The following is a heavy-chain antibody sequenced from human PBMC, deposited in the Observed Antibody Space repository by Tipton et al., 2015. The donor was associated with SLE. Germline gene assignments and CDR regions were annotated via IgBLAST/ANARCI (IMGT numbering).Heavy chain of an antibody. D-gene: IGHD2-15*01. CDR1: GGSISSGGYY. CDR3: ARVPALRYCTSGGCCCSCYSYYFVAG. Sequence: TLSLTCTVSGGSISSGGYYWSWIRQHPGKGLEWIGYIYYSGSTYYNPSLKSRVTISVDTSQNHFSLKLSSVTAADTTLYYCARVPALRYCTSGGCCCSCYSYYFVAGCGKR. J-gene: IGHJ6*03. V-gene: IGHV4-31*03. CDR2: IYYSGST.